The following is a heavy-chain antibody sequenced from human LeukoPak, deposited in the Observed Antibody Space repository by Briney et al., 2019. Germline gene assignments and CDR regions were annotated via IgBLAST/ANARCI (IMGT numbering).Heavy chain of an antibody. V-gene: IGHV4-34*01. CDR3: AREGLAYDYVWGSYRSRGDFDY. J-gene: IGHJ4*02. Sequence: SETLSLTCAVYGGSFSGYYWSWIRQPPGKGLEWIGEINHSGSTNYNPSLKSRVTISVDTSKNQFSLKLSSVTAADPAVYYCAREGLAYDYVWGSYRSRGDFDYWGQGTLVTVSS. CDR1: GGSFSGYY. CDR2: INHSGST. D-gene: IGHD3-16*02.